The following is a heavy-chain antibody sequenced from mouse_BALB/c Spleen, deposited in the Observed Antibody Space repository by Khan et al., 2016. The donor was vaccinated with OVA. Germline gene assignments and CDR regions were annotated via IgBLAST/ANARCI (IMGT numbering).Heavy chain of an antibody. CDR2: ISSGSSTI. D-gene: IGHD2-1*01. CDR3: ARSGGNFHWYFDV. V-gene: IGHV5-17*02. J-gene: IGHJ1*01. CDR1: GFTFSSFG. Sequence: EVELVESGGGLVQPGGSRKLSCAASGFTFSSFGIHWVRQAPKKGLEWVAYISSGSSTIYYVDTVKGRFTISRDIPKNTLFLQMTSLRSEDTAMYYCARSGGNFHWYFDVWGAETSVTVSS.